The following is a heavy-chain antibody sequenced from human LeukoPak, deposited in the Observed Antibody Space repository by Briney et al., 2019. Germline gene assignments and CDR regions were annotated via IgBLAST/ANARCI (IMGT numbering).Heavy chain of an antibody. D-gene: IGHD3-10*01. V-gene: IGHV1-18*01. CDR3: AARSGTYPYYFDY. CDR1: GYTFTSYG. J-gene: IGHJ4*01. CDR2: ISTYNGNT. Sequence: ASVKVSCKASGYTFTSYGMSWVRQAPGQGLEWMGWISTYNGNTNYAQKFHGRVTMTTDTSTSTAYMELRSLRSDDTAVYYCAARSGTYPYYFDYWGQGTLVTVSS.